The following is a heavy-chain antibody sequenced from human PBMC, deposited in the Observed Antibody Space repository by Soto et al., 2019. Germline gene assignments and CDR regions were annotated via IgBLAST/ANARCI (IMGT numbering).Heavy chain of an antibody. CDR2: ISSSSSYI. CDR3: ARVVVVAAYSQDPSVETLGKYYFDY. J-gene: IGHJ4*02. V-gene: IGHV3-21*01. CDR1: GFTFSSYS. D-gene: IGHD2-15*01. Sequence: EVQLVESGGGLVKPGGSLRLSCAASGFTFSSYSMNWVRQAPGKGLEWVSSISSSSSYIYYADSVKGRFTISRDNAKNSLYLQMNSLRAEDTSVYYCARVVVVAAYSQDPSVETLGKYYFDYWGQGTLVTVSS.